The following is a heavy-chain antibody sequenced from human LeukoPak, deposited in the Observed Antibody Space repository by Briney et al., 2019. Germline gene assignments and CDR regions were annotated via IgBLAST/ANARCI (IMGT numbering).Heavy chain of an antibody. CDR2: INPNSGGT. CDR3: ARSPLYYDSSGYYARLDY. D-gene: IGHD3-22*01. Sequence: ASVKVSCKASGYTFTGYYMHWVRQAPGQELEWMGWINPNSGGTNYAQKFQGRVTVTRDTSISTAYMELSALRSDDTAVYYCARSPLYYDSSGYYARLDYWGQGTLVTVSS. V-gene: IGHV1-2*02. J-gene: IGHJ4*02. CDR1: GYTFTGYY.